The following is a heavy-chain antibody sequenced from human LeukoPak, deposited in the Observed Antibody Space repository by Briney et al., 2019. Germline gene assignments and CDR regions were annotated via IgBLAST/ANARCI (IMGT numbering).Heavy chain of an antibody. J-gene: IGHJ4*02. V-gene: IGHV3-30*03. CDR1: GFSFSSYG. CDR2: ISYDGSNK. Sequence: GGSLRLSCAASGFSFSSYGMHWVRQAPGKGLEWVAVISYDGSNKYYADSVKGRFTISRDNSKNTLYLQMGSLRAEDMAVYCCARSSGYSYGYFEWGQGTLVTVSS. D-gene: IGHD5-18*01. CDR3: ARSSGYSYGYFE.